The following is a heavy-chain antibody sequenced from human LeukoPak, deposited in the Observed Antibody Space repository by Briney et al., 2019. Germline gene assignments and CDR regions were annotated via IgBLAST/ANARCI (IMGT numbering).Heavy chain of an antibody. CDR2: INHSGST. Sequence: SETLSLTCAAYGGSFSGYYWSWIRQPPGKGLEWIGEINHSGSTNYNPSLKSRVTISVDTSKNQFSLKLSSVTAADTAVYYCARGGYAFDIWGQGTMVTVSS. V-gene: IGHV4-34*01. CDR1: GGSFSGYY. CDR3: ARGGYAFDI. J-gene: IGHJ3*02.